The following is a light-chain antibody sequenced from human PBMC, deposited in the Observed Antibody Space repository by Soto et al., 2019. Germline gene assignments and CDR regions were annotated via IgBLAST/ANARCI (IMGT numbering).Light chain of an antibody. CDR3: QSFDSRLSAPV. J-gene: IGLJ2*01. CDR1: SSNIGSNY. CDR2: ANN. Sequence: QSVLTQPPSASGTPGQRVTISCSGSSSNIGSNYVYWYQQLPGTAPKLLIYANNNRPSGVPDRFSGSKSGTSASLAITGLQGDDEADYYCQSFDSRLSAPVFGGGTKLTVL. V-gene: IGLV1-47*02.